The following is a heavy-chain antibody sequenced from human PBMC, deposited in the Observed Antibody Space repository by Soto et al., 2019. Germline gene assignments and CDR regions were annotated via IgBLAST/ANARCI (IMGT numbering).Heavy chain of an antibody. CDR2: IYYSGST. J-gene: IGHJ5*02. Sequence: SETLSLTCPVSGGSISSYYWSWIRQPPGKGLEWIGYIYYSGSTNYNPSLKSRVTISVDTSKNQFSLKLSSVTAADTAVYYCARATYGDSNWFDPWGQGTLVTVSS. CDR3: ARATYGDSNWFDP. V-gene: IGHV4-59*01. CDR1: GGSISSYY. D-gene: IGHD4-17*01.